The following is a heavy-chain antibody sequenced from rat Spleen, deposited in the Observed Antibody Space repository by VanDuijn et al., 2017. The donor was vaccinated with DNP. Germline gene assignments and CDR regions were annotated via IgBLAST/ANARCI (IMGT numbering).Heavy chain of an antibody. D-gene: IGHD1-4*01. CDR1: GFTLSDYY. J-gene: IGHJ2*01. CDR2: SNYAGGST. CDR3: ARHVLPLRVWDY. Sequence: EVQLVESGGGLVQPGGSLKLSCAASGFTLSDYYMAWVRQAPTKGLEWVAYSNYAGGSTYHGDSVRGRFTISRDIAKSTLYLQMNNLRSEDMATYYCARHVLPLRVWDYWGQGVMVTVSS. V-gene: IGHV5-22*01.